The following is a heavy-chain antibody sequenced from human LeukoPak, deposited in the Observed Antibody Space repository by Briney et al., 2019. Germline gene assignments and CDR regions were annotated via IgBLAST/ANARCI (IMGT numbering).Heavy chain of an antibody. CDR3: AREPPRFGELITYFDY. Sequence: GRSLRLSCAASGFTFSSYAMHWVRQAPGKGLEWVAVISYDGSNKYYADSVKGRFTISRDNSKNTLYLQMNSLRAEDTAVYYCAREPPRFGELITYFDYWGQGTLVTVSS. CDR2: ISYDGSNK. D-gene: IGHD3-10*01. V-gene: IGHV3-30-3*01. J-gene: IGHJ4*02. CDR1: GFTFSSYA.